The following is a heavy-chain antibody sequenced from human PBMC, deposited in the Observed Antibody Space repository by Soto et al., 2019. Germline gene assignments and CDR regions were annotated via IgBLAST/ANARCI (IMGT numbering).Heavy chain of an antibody. CDR3: ARAPNPYSSSSGWFDP. D-gene: IGHD6-6*01. CDR2: INPNSGGT. Sequence: GASVKVSCKASGYTFTGYYMHWVRQAPGQGREWMGWINPNSGGTNYAQKFQGGVTMTRDTSISTAYMELSRLRSDDTAVYYCARAPNPYSSSSGWFDPWXQGTLLTVSS. CDR1: GYTFTGYY. V-gene: IGHV1-2*02. J-gene: IGHJ5*02.